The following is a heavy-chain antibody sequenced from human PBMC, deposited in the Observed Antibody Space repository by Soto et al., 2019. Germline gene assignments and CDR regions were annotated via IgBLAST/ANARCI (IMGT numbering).Heavy chain of an antibody. CDR3: ARHGKQQLVRGYYYYYGMDV. CDR1: GYSFTSYW. V-gene: IGHV5-51*01. D-gene: IGHD6-13*01. J-gene: IGHJ6*02. CDR2: IYPGDSDT. Sequence: RQISCKGSGYSFTSYWIGWVRQMPGKGLEWMGIIYPGDSDTRYSPSFQGQVTISADKSISTAYLQWSSLKASDTAMYYCARHGKQQLVRGYYYYYGMDVWGQGTTVTVSS.